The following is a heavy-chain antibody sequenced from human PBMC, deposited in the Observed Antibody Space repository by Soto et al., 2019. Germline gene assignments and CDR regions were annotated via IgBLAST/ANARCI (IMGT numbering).Heavy chain of an antibody. V-gene: IGHV4-59*01. CDR1: AGSISVYY. D-gene: IGHD1-26*01. CDR2: VYDNGRR. CDR3: ARGVGASPPGY. Sequence: SETLSLTCTISAGSISVYYWSWIRQSPRQGLEWIGYVYDNGRRYYSPSLKSRVTISADTSTNQFSLKLTSATTADTAVYYGARGVGASPPGYWGRGALVTGAS. J-gene: IGHJ4*02.